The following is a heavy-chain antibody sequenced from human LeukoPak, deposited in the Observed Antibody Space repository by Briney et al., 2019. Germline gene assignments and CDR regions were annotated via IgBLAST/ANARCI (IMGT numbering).Heavy chain of an antibody. J-gene: IGHJ3*02. V-gene: IGHV4-59*01. D-gene: IGHD3-22*01. CDR2: IYYIGGT. CDR1: GDSISGYY. Sequence: SETLSLTCTVSGDSISGYYWSWIRQSPGGGLEWIGYIYYIGGTNYNPSLKSRVSISVDTSKNQFSLNLRSVTAADTAVYYCARTCDSSGYHDAFNIWGQGAMVTVS. CDR3: ARTCDSSGYHDAFNI.